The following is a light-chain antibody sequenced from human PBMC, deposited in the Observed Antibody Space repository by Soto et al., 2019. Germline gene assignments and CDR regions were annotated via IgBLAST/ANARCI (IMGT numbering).Light chain of an antibody. V-gene: IGLV2-14*01. CDR1: SXDIGGYNY. J-gene: IGLJ1*01. Sequence: QSXLTQPXXVXGXXXXXXXXXXXGTSXDIGGYNYVSWYQQHPGKAPKLMIYEVSNRPSGVSNRFSGSKSGNTASLTISGLQAEDEADYYCTSYTSSSTNYVFGTGTKLTVL. CDR2: EVS. CDR3: TSYTSSSTNYV.